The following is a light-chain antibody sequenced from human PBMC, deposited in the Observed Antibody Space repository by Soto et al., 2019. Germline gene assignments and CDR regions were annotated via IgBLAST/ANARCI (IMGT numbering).Light chain of an antibody. CDR2: EAT. V-gene: IGLV2-23*01. J-gene: IGLJ3*02. CDR3: CSHSASIHWV. CDR1: SSDVGTYDL. Sequence: QSVLTQPASVSGSPGQSITISCTGTSSDVGTYDLVSWYQHHPGAAPKLMIYEATRRPSGISNRFSGSKSGNTASLTISGLQAEDDAVYYCCSHSASIHWVFGGGTKLTVL.